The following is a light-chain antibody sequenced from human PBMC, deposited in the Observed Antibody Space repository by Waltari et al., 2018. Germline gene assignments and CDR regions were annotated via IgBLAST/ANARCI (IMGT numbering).Light chain of an antibody. Sequence: EIVLTQSPGTLSLSPGDRATLPCRASPSVFSASLAWYQQKPGQAPRLLIYGASRRATGIPARFSGSGSGTDFTLTISSLEPEDFAVYYCQHRDHWPPDATFGPGTKVDI. CDR2: GAS. V-gene: IGKV3D-20*02. CDR1: PSVFSAS. J-gene: IGKJ3*01. CDR3: QHRDHWPPDAT.